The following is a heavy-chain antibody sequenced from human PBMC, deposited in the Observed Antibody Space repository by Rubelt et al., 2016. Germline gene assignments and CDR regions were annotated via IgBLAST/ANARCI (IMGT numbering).Heavy chain of an antibody. D-gene: IGHD4-17*01. Sequence: QVQLQQWGAGLLKPSETLSLTCAVYGGSVSGYFWTWIRQAPGKGLEWIGYIYYSGSTNYNPSLKSRVTISVDTSKNQFSLKLSSVTAADTATYYCARAPIYGNEYYHMDVWGKGTTVTVSS. CDR1: GGSVSGYF. CDR2: IYYSGST. CDR3: ARAPIYGNEYYHMDV. V-gene: IGHV4-34*11. J-gene: IGHJ6*03.